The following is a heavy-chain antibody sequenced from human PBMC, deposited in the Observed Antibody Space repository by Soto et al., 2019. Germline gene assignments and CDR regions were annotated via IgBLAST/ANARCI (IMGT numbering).Heavy chain of an antibody. D-gene: IGHD6-13*01. CDR3: AKHSYSSSWYNPNYYYVMAF. CDR2: ISGSGGST. CDR1: GFTFSSYA. V-gene: IGHV3-23*01. Sequence: GGSLRLSCAASGFTFSSYAMSWVRQAPGKGLEWVSAISGSGGSTYYADSVKGRFTISRDNSKNTLYLQMNSLRAEDTAVYYCAKHSYSSSWYNPNYYYVMAFWGQGTTVTVS. J-gene: IGHJ6*02.